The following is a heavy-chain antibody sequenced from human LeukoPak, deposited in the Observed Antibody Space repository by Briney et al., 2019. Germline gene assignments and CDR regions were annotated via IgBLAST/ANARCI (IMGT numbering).Heavy chain of an antibody. CDR3: AKDVRRLGIASSGFDY. D-gene: IGHD6-13*01. Sequence: ASVKVSCKASGFTLTNYAINWVRQAPGQGLEWMGWINTNSGNPTYAQGFTGRFVFSVESSVSTTYLQISSLKAEDTAVYYCAKDVRRLGIASSGFDYWGQGSLVTVSS. V-gene: IGHV7-4-1*02. CDR2: INTNSGNP. J-gene: IGHJ4*02. CDR1: GFTLTNYA.